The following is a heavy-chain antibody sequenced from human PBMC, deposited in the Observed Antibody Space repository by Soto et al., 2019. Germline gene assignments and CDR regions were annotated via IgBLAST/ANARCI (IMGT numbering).Heavy chain of an antibody. D-gene: IGHD2-15*01. CDR3: ARDRVVVVAATNYYYYGMDV. J-gene: IGHJ6*02. V-gene: IGHV4-31*03. CDR1: GGSISSGGYY. CDR2: IYYSGST. Sequence: QVQLQESGPGLVKPSQTLSLTYTVSGGSISSGGYYWSWIRQHPGKGLEWIGYIYYSGSTYYNPSLKSRVTISVDTSKNQFSLKLSSVTAADTAVYYCARDRVVVVAATNYYYYGMDVWGQGTTVTVSS.